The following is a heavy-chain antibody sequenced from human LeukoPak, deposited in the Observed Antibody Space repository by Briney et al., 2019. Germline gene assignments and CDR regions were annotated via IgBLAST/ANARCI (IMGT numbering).Heavy chain of an antibody. D-gene: IGHD6-19*01. CDR1: GFTPPGYA. J-gene: IGHJ4*02. CDR3: ARAPVAPAYYFDS. Sequence: PGGSLRLSCAASGFTPPGYAMNWVRQTPGKGLEWVSSISSSSSHIYYADSVKGRFIISRDNAKNLLFLQMNSLRAEDTALYYCARAPVAPAYYFDSWGQGALVTVSS. V-gene: IGHV3-21*06. CDR2: ISSSSSHI.